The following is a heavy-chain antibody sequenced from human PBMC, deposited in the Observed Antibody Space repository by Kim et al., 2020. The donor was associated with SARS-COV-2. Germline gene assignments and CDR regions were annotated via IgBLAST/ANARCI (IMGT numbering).Heavy chain of an antibody. D-gene: IGHD5-18*01. J-gene: IGHJ4*02. CDR3: ARGEYSYGYGPYYFDY. V-gene: IGHV4-34*01. CDR1: GGSFSGYY. CDR2: INHSGST. Sequence: SETLSLTCAVYGGSFSGYYWSWIRQPPGKGLEWIGEINHSGSTNYNPSLKSRVTISVDTSKNQFSLKLSSVTAADTAVYYCARGEYSYGYGPYYFDYWGQGTLVTVSS.